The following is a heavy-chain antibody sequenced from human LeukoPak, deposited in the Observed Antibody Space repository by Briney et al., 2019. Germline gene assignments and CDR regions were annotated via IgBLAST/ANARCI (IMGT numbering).Heavy chain of an antibody. CDR2: IRTKAYGGTT. CDR3: TGDRGPPYSGYDLGGY. D-gene: IGHD5-12*01. V-gene: IGHV3-49*03. J-gene: IGHJ4*02. Sequence: PGGSLRLSCTASGFTFGDYAMSWFRQAPGKGLEWVSFIRTKAYGGTTEYAVSVKVTFTISRDNSKSIAHLQMNSLKTEDTAFYYFTGDRGPPYSGYDLGGYWGQGTLVTVSS. CDR1: GFTFGDYA.